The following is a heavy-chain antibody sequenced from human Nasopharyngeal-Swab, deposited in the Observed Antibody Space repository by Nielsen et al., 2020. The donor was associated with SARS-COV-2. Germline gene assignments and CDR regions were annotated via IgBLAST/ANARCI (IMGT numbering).Heavy chain of an antibody. CDR1: GYSFTSYW. CDR3: ARHVQDSSGWYDY. V-gene: IGHV5-10-1*01. CDR2: IDPSDSYA. J-gene: IGHJ4*02. D-gene: IGHD6-19*01. Sequence: GESLKISCKGSGYSFTSYWISWVRQMPGKGLEWMGRIDPSDSYANYSPSFQGHVTISADKSISTAYLQWSSLKASDTAMYYCARHVQDSSGWYDYWGQGTLVTISS.